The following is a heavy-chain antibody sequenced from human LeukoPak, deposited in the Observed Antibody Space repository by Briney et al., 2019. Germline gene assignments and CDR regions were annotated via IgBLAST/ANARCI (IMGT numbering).Heavy chain of an antibody. CDR1: GGTFSSYA. J-gene: IGHJ4*02. V-gene: IGHV1-69*06. CDR2: IIPIFGTA. Sequence: SVKVSCKASGGTFSSYAISWVRQAPGQGLEWMGGIIPIFGTANYAQKFQGRVTITADKSTSTAYMELSSLRSEDTAVYYCAGLGIAEPGTDYWGQGTLVTVAS. CDR3: AGLGIAEPGTDY. D-gene: IGHD6-13*01.